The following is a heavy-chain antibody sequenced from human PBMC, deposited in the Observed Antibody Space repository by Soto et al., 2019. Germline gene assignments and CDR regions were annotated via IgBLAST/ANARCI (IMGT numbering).Heavy chain of an antibody. CDR1: GYTFTGYY. CDR3: ARVRYSSGRPDD. Sequence: QVQLVQSGAEVKKPGASVKVSCKASGYTFTGYYMHWVRQAPGQGLEWMGWINPNSGGTNYAQKLQGGVTMTRDTSISTAYMELSRLRSDDTAVYYCARVRYSSGRPDDWGQGTLVTVSS. D-gene: IGHD6-19*01. V-gene: IGHV1-2*02. CDR2: INPNSGGT. J-gene: IGHJ4*02.